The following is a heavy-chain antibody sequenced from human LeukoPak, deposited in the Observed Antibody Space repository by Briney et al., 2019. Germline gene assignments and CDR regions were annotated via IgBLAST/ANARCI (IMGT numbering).Heavy chain of an antibody. Sequence: PGGSLRLSCAASGFTFSNYAMSWVRQAPGKGLEWVSSISGSGASTYYADSVKGRFTISRDNSKNSLYLQMSSLRTDDTALYYCAKDMRFRGTGWPLFDYWGQGALVTVSS. CDR3: AKDMRFRGTGWPLFDY. D-gene: IGHD6-19*01. J-gene: IGHJ4*02. CDR2: ISGSGAST. V-gene: IGHV3-23*01. CDR1: GFTFSNYA.